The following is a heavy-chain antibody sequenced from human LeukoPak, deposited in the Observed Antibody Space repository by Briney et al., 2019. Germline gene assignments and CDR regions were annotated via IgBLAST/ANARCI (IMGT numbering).Heavy chain of an antibody. CDR1: GFTFSSYA. V-gene: IGHV3-23*01. CDR2: ISGSGGST. CDR3: AKGGDRMVFWFDP. Sequence: GGSLRLSCAASGFTFSSYAMSWVRQAPGKGLEWVSAISGSGGSTYYADPVKGRFTISRDNSKYTLYLQMNSLRAEDTAVYYCAKGGDRMVFWFDPWGQGTLVTVSS. D-gene: IGHD2-8*01. J-gene: IGHJ5*02.